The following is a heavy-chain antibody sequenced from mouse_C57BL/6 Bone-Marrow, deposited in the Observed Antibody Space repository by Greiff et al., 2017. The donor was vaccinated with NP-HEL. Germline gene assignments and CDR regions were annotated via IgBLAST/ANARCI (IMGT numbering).Heavy chain of an antibody. Sequence: EVQGVESGGGLVKPGGSLKLSCAASGFTFSSYTMSWVRQTPEKRLEWVATISGGGGNTYYPASVKGRFTISRDNAKNTLYLQMSSLRSEDTALYYCARQCLSLLRSFDFDYWGQGTTLTVSS. CDR3: ARQCLSLLRSFDFDY. J-gene: IGHJ2*01. D-gene: IGHD1-2*01. CDR2: ISGGGGNT. CDR1: GFTFSSYT. V-gene: IGHV5-9*01.